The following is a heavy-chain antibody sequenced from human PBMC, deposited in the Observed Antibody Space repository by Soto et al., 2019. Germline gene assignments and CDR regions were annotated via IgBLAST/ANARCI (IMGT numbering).Heavy chain of an antibody. CDR2: INAGNGNT. CDR1: GYTFTSNA. CDR3: ARGQWLAVGAFDI. J-gene: IGHJ3*02. V-gene: IGHV1-3*01. Sequence: GASAEATSKAPGYTFTSNAMHWVRHAPGQRLEWMGWINAGNGNTKYSQKFQGRVTITRDTSASTAYMELSSLRSEDTAVYYCARGQWLAVGAFDIWGQGTMVTVSS. D-gene: IGHD6-19*01.